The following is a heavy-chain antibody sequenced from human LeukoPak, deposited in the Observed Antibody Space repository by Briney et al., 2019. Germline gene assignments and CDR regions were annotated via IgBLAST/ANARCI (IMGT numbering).Heavy chain of an antibody. V-gene: IGHV3-23*01. J-gene: IGHJ4*02. CDR2: FSDSGGRT. CDR1: GITLSNYD. CDR3: AKGGVVIRFILVGFHKEAYYFES. D-gene: IGHD3-16*01. Sequence: GGSLRLSCAVSGITLSNYDMSWVRQAPGKGLEWVAGFSDSGGRTNYADSVKGRFTISRDNPKNTLYLQMNSLRAEDTAVYFCAKGGVVIRFILVGFHKEAYYFESWGQGALVTVSS.